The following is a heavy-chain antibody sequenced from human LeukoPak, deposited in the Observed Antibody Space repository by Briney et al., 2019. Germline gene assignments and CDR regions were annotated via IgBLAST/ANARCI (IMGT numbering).Heavy chain of an antibody. CDR2: ISSSGSTI. CDR3: AELGITMIGGV. J-gene: IGHJ6*04. Sequence: GGSLILSCAASGFTFSSYEMNWVRQAPGKGLEWVSYISSSGSTIYYADSVKGRFTISRDNAKNSLYLQMNSLRAEDTAVYYCAELGITMIGGVWGKGTTVTISS. D-gene: IGHD3-10*02. V-gene: IGHV3-48*03. CDR1: GFTFSSYE.